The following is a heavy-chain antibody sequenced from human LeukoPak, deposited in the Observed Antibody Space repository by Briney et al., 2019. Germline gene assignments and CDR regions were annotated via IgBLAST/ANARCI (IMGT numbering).Heavy chain of an antibody. J-gene: IGHJ3*01. Sequence: PGGSLRLSCTASEFTFNNYAMSWVRQAPGKGLEWVSSTTGGGGTTFYADSVKGRFTISRDYSKNTLYLQMNSLRAEDTAVYYCAKGRLGKQPYDGFDVWGQGTMVTVSS. CDR1: EFTFNNYA. D-gene: IGHD6-13*01. V-gene: IGHV3-23*01. CDR2: TTGGGGTT. CDR3: AKGRLGKQPYDGFDV.